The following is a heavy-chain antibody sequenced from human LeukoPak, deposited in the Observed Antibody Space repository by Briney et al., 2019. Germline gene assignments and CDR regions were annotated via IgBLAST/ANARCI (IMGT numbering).Heavy chain of an antibody. J-gene: IGHJ4*02. V-gene: IGHV1-2*02. CDR3: ARDPWYYDFWSGYYTGGYYFDY. CDR2: INPNSGGT. CDR1: GYTFTGYY. D-gene: IGHD3-3*01. Sequence: GASVKVSCKASGYTFTGYYMHWVRQAPGQGLEWMGWINPNSGGTNYAQKFQGRVTMTRDTSISTAYMELSRLRSDDTAVYYCARDPWYYDFWSGYYTGGYYFDYWGQGTLATVSS.